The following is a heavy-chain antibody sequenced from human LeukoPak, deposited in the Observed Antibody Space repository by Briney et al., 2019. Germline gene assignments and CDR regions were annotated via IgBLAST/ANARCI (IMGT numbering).Heavy chain of an antibody. V-gene: IGHV3-23*01. CDR2: ISGSGGST. J-gene: IGHJ4*02. D-gene: IGHD5-24*01. Sequence: GGSLRLSCAASGFTFSSYAMSWVRQAPGKGLEWVSAISGSGGSTYYADSVKGRFTISRDNSKNTLYLQMNSLRAEDTAVYYCAKGLDGYNSLCDYWGQATLVTVSS. CDR1: GFTFSSYA. CDR3: AKGLDGYNSLCDY.